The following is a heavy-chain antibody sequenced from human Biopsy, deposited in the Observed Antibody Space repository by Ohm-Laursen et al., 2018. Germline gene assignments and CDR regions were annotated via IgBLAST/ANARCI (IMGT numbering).Heavy chain of an antibody. CDR2: IISKSGHT. D-gene: IGHD2-15*01. CDR1: GFIFHGYY. Sequence: GPSVNVSCTASGFIFHGYYIDWVRQAPGQGLEWKGWIISKSGHTNHAHKFQGNITMTRDTSISTAYMVMSRLRCDDTAVYYCARAYPPPGRRLVVVAGDFDCWGQGTRVTVSS. V-gene: IGHV1-2*02. CDR3: ARAYPPPGRRLVVVAGDFDC. J-gene: IGHJ4*02.